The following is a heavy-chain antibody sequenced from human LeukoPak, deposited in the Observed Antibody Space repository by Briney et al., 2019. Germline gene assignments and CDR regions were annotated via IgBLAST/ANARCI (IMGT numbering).Heavy chain of an antibody. CDR1: GGSFSSYG. CDR2: IIPILGET. J-gene: IGHJ5*02. CDR3: ARDSGYFGSGSYHFDP. D-gene: IGHD3-10*01. Sequence: SVKVSCKASGGSFSSYGLSWVRQAPGQGPEWMGRIIPILGETTYAQKLQGRVTITADKTTSTAYMDLSSLIFEDTAVYYCARDSGYFGSGSYHFDPWGPGTLVTVSS. V-gene: IGHV1-69*04.